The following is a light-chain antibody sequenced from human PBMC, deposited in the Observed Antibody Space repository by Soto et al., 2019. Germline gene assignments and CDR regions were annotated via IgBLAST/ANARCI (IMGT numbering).Light chain of an antibody. J-gene: IGLJ2*01. V-gene: IGLV1-40*01. CDR3: QSYDSSLSGSNVV. Sequence: QSVLTQPPSVSGAPGQRVTISCTGSSFNIGAGYDVPWYQQLPGTAPKLLIYGNSNRPSGVPDRFSGSKSGTSASLAITGLQAEDEADYYCQSYDSSLSGSNVVFGGGTKLTVL. CDR2: GNS. CDR1: SFNIGAGYD.